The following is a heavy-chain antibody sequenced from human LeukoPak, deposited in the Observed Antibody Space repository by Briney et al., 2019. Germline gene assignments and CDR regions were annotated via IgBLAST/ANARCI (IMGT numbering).Heavy chain of an antibody. Sequence: PSETLSLTCAVYGRSFSGYYWSWIRQPPGKGLEWIGEINHSGSTNYNPSLKSRVTISVDTSKNQFSLKLSSVTAADTAVYYCARERDYYGSGSYSFDPWGQGTLVTVSS. J-gene: IGHJ5*02. V-gene: IGHV4-34*01. CDR1: GRSFSGYY. D-gene: IGHD3-10*01. CDR3: ARERDYYGSGSYSFDP. CDR2: INHSGST.